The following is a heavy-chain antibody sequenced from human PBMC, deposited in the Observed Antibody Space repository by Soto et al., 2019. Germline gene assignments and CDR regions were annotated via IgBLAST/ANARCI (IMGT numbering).Heavy chain of an antibody. Sequence: QVQLQESGPGLVKPSETLSLTCTVSGGSVSSDTHYWSWIRQPPGKRLEWIGFIYSSGSTNYNPSLNSRATMSVDTAKNQFSLKLRSVIVADTAVYHCARFVRSCSGTTCYTRADVWGQGTTVTVSS. V-gene: IGHV4-61*01. CDR2: IYSSGST. CDR1: GGSVSSDTHY. CDR3: ARFVRSCSGTTCYTRADV. D-gene: IGHD2-2*02. J-gene: IGHJ6*02.